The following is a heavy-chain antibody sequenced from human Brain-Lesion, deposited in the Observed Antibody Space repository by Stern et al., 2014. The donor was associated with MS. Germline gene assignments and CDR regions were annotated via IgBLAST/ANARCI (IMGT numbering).Heavy chain of an antibody. CDR3: ARDQRGITIFGVVTDYYYLGMDV. J-gene: IGHJ6*02. V-gene: IGHV1-2*02. Sequence: VQLEESGAEVKKPGASVKVSGKPSGYIFTGYYIHWVRQAHGQGLEWMAWVTPTTGVTLSAQKFQGRVTMSRDTSISTAYVELSSLTSDDTAVYYCARDQRGITIFGVVTDYYYLGMDVWGQGTTVTVSS. CDR1: GYIFTGYY. D-gene: IGHD3-3*01. CDR2: VTPTTGVT.